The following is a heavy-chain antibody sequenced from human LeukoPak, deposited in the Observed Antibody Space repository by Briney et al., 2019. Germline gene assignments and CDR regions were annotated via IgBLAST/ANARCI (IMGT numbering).Heavy chain of an antibody. Sequence: GRSLRLSCAASGFTFRSYGMHWVRQAPGKGLEWVAVIWYDGSKKFYADSVKGRFIISRDNAKNSLYLQMNSLRAEDTAVYYCASRTHRDGYNYFEYWGQGTLVTVSS. V-gene: IGHV3-33*03. CDR2: IWYDGSKK. CDR3: ASRTHRDGYNYFEY. CDR1: GFTFRSYG. D-gene: IGHD5-24*01. J-gene: IGHJ4*02.